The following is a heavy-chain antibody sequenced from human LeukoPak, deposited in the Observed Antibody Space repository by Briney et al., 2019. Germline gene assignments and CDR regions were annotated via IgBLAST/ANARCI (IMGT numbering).Heavy chain of an antibody. D-gene: IGHD3-9*01. CDR1: GGSISSSSYY. CDR2: IYYSGST. V-gene: IGHV4-39*07. CDR3: ARGGGKDILTGSFDY. Sequence: SETLSLTCTVSGGSISSSSYYWGWIRQPPGKGLEWIGSIYYSGSTYYNPSLKSRVTISVDTSKNQFSLKLSSVTAADTAVYYCARGGGKDILTGSFDYWGQGTLVTVSS. J-gene: IGHJ4*02.